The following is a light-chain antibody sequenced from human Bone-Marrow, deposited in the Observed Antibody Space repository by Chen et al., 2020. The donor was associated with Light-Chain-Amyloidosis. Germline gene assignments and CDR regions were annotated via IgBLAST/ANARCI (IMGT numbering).Light chain of an antibody. CDR1: QSVFRY. CDR3: QQRSSWPWT. V-gene: IGKV3-11*01. Sequence: EIVLTQSPATLSLSPGETATLSCTASQSVFRYLDWYQQVPGQPPRLLIYDASTRATGTPARISGGGSGTDFTLTIRNLDPEDFAVYYCQQRSSWPWTFGQGTKVEVK. CDR2: DAS. J-gene: IGKJ1*01.